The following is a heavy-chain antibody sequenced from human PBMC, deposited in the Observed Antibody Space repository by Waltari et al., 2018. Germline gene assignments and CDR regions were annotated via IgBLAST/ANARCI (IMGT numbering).Heavy chain of an antibody. CDR3: EGFQSSRQTWRDAFDI. J-gene: IGHJ3*02. D-gene: IGHD6-13*01. CDR1: GGSISSSRYY. V-gene: IGHV4-39*01. Sequence: QLQLQESGPGLVKPSETLSLTCTVSGGSISSSRYYWGWIRQPPGKGLEWIGSIYYSGSTYYNPSLKSRVTISVDTSKNQFSLKLSSVTAADTAVYYCEGFQSSRQTWRDAFDIWGQGTMVTVSS. CDR2: IYYSGST.